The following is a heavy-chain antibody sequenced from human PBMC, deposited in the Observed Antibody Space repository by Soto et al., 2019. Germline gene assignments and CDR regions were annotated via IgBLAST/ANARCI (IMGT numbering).Heavy chain of an antibody. J-gene: IGHJ5*02. CDR3: AKHLFCSSTSCYAGVTWFDP. Sequence: QLQLQESGPGLVKPSETLSLTCTVSGGSVSSDGDYWGWIRQSPGKGLEWIGSSYYRGSTTYNPSLKSRVTISVDAPKNVFSLKLTSVTAADTAVYYCAKHLFCSSTSCYAGVTWFDPWGQGTLVTVSS. D-gene: IGHD2-2*01. CDR1: GGSVSSDGDY. CDR2: SYYRGST. V-gene: IGHV4-39*01.